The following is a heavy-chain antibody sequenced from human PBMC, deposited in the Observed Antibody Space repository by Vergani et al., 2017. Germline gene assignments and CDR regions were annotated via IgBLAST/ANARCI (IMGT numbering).Heavy chain of an antibody. CDR1: GFTFSSYA. J-gene: IGHJ4*02. D-gene: IGHD6-19*01. V-gene: IGHV3-64D*06. CDR3: VKGLPTRGSGWGGYFDY. CDR2: ISSNGGST. Sequence: EVQLVESGGGLVQPGGSLRLSCSASGFTFSSYAMHWVRQAPGKGLEYVSAISSNGGSTYYADSVKGRFTSSRDNSKNTLYLQMSRLRAEDTAVYYCVKGLPTRGSGWGGYFDYWGQGTLVTVSS.